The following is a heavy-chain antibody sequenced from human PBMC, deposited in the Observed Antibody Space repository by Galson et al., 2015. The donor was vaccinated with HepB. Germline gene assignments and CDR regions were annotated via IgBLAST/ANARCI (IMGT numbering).Heavy chain of an antibody. D-gene: IGHD6-13*01. J-gene: IGHJ5*02. CDR2: ISSSSTDI. CDR3: ASRSRKQLGNGNWFDP. V-gene: IGHV3-21*01. Sequence: SLRLSCAASGLTLSSYSMNWVRQAPGKGLEWVSSISSSSTDIYYADSVKGRFTISRDNAKNSLYLHMNSLRVEDTAVYYCASRSRKQLGNGNWFDPWGQGTLVTVSS. CDR1: GLTLSSYS.